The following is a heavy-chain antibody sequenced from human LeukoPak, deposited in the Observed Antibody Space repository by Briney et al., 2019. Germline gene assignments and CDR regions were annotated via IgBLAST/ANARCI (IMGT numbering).Heavy chain of an antibody. V-gene: IGHV3-21*01. D-gene: IGHD6-13*01. Sequence: GGSLRLSCAASGFTLRIYTMNWVRQARGKGLEWVSSISSSSSYIYYADSERGRFTISRDNPENSVSLQLNSLRAEDKAVYNCARDQGIAAAGPQYYFDYWGQGTLVTVSS. CDR3: ARDQGIAAAGPQYYFDY. CDR2: ISSSSSYI. CDR1: GFTLRIYT. J-gene: IGHJ4*02.